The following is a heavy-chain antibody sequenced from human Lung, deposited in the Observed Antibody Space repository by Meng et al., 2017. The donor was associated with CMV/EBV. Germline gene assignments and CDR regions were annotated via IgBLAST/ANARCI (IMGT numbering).Heavy chain of an antibody. V-gene: IGHV1-18*01. CDR3: ERDFVPFEATAVYYGMDV. CDR1: GYTFINHG. J-gene: IGHJ6*02. CDR2: ISTYSGNT. Sequence: ASVXVSXXASGYTFINHGFSWVRQAPGQGLEWMGWISTYSGNTNYAQKFQGRVTMSTDTSTNTAYMELRSLRSDDTAVYYCERDFVPFEATAVYYGMDVWGQGTXVTVSS. D-gene: IGHD6-13*01.